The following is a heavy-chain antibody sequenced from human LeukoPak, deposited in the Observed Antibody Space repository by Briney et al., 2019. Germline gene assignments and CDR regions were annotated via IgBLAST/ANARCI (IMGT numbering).Heavy chain of an antibody. J-gene: IGHJ3*02. CDR3: AGDLLNAFDI. CDR1: GYSISSGYY. CDR2: IYHSGST. V-gene: IGHV4-38-2*02. Sequence: SETLSLTCTVSGYSISSGYYWGWIRQPPGKGLEWIGSIYHSGSTYYNPSLKSRVTISVDTSKNQFSLKLSSVTAADTAVYYCAGDLLNAFDIWGQGTMATVSS. D-gene: IGHD2/OR15-2a*01.